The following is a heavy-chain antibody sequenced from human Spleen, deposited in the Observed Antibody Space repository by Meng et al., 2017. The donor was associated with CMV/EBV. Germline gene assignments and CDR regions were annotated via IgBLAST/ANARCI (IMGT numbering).Heavy chain of an antibody. D-gene: IGHD6-6*01. Sequence: GSLRLSCTMSGGSISSYYWSWIRQPPGKGLEWIGHIYYSGSTNSNPSLRGRVTISLDTSKNHFSLKLRSVTAAYTAVYYCASAEYSTGGMNVWGQGTTVTVSS. CDR2: IYYSGST. V-gene: IGHV4-59*01. J-gene: IGHJ6*02. CDR1: GGSISSYY. CDR3: ASAEYSTGGMNV.